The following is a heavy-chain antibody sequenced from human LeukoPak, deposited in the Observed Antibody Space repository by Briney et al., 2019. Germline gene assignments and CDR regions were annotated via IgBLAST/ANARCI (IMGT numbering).Heavy chain of an antibody. Sequence: QPGGSLRLSCAASGFTFSNYWMHWVRQAPGKGLDWVSLISADGRTTYYADSVKGRFTISRDNSKNSLYLQIDSLRNEDTAFYYCATGQTSDYWGQGTLVTVSS. CDR1: GFTFSNYW. CDR2: ISADGRTT. CDR3: ATGQTSDY. J-gene: IGHJ4*02. V-gene: IGHV3-43*02.